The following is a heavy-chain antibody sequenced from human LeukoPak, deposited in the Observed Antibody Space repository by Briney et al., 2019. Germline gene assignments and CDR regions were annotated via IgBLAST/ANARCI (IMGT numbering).Heavy chain of an antibody. D-gene: IGHD2-15*01. CDR1: GYTFTGYY. CDR3: AAYCSGGSCYFEHFFHGMDV. Sequence: ASVKVSCKASGYTFTGYYMHWVRQAPGQGLEGMGWINPNSGGTNYAQKFQGRVTMTRDTSISTAYMELSRLRSDDTAVYYCAAYCSGGSCYFEHFFHGMDVWGQGTTVTVSS. CDR2: INPNSGGT. V-gene: IGHV1-2*02. J-gene: IGHJ6*02.